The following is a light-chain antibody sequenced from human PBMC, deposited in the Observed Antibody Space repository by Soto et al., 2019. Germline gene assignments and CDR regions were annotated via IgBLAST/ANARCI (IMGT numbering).Light chain of an antibody. Sequence: DVHLTQSPSSVSASLGDRVTITCRASQGISGWLAWYQQKPGKAPKLLIYDASSLESGVPSRFSGGGFGTEFSLTISNLQPDDCATYYCQQYENYWTFGQGTKVDIK. CDR1: QGISGW. V-gene: IGKV1-5*01. CDR2: DAS. J-gene: IGKJ1*01. CDR3: QQYENYWT.